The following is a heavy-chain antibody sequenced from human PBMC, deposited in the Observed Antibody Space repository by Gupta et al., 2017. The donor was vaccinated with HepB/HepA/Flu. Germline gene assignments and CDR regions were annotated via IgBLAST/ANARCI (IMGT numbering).Heavy chain of an antibody. CDR2: IKKDGSAK. CDR1: GFIFRNYL. CDR3: ARETYTSSSAFDF. J-gene: IGHJ4*02. V-gene: IGHV3-7*01. Sequence: EVQLVESGGGLVQRGGSLRLSCAASGFIFRNYLLTCVRKAPGKGLEWVAKIKKDGSAKYYVGSVKGRFTISRDNAKRSLYLQMNSLRADDAAVYYCARETYTSSSAFDFWGQGIPVTVSS. D-gene: IGHD6-6*01.